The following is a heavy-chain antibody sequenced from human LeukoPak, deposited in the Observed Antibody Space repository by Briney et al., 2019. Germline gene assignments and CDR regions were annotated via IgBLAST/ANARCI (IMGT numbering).Heavy chain of an antibody. CDR3: AKSGPFNYDILTGYYSAFDY. J-gene: IGHJ4*02. D-gene: IGHD3-9*01. CDR1: GFTVSSNY. V-gene: IGHV3-53*01. Sequence: GGSLRLSCAASGFTVSSNYMSWVRQAPGKGLEWVSVIYSGGSTYYADSVKGRFTISRDNSKNTLYLQMNSLRAEDTAVYYCAKSGPFNYDILTGYYSAFDYWGQGTLVTVSS. CDR2: IYSGGST.